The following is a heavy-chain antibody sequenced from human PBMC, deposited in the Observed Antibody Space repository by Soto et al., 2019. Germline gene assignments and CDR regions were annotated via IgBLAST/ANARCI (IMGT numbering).Heavy chain of an antibody. CDR2: ISSSSSYI. J-gene: IGHJ6*03. V-gene: IGHV3-21*01. CDR1: GFTFSSYS. D-gene: IGHD2-8*01. CDR3: ARDGLADIVLMVSGDYYYMDV. Sequence: GGSLRLSCAASGFTFSSYSMNWVRQAPGKGLEWVSSISSSSSYIYYADSVKGRFTISRENAKNSLYLQMNSLRAEDTAVYYCARDGLADIVLMVSGDYYYMDVWGKGTTVTVSS.